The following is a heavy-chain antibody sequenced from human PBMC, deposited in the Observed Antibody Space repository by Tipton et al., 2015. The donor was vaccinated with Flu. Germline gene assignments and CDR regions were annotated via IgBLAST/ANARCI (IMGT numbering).Heavy chain of an antibody. CDR1: GDSINTDNYY. Sequence: TLSLTCTASGDSINTDNYYWGWIRQPPGKGLEWIGNIYYSGSTYYTPSLKSRVTISLDTSKNQFSLNLRSVTAADTAVYYCARQEFKGDGDYRNWYFDFWGRGTPVTVSS. J-gene: IGHJ2*01. D-gene: IGHD4-17*01. V-gene: IGHV4-39*01. CDR2: IYYSGST. CDR3: ARQEFKGDGDYRNWYFDF.